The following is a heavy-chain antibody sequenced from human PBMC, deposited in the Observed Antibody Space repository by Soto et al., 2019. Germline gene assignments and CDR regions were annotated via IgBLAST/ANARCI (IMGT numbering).Heavy chain of an antibody. D-gene: IGHD2-2*01. CDR3: AKEGYCSSTSCSPHYYYMVV. CDR2: ISGSGGST. CDR1: GFTFSSYA. V-gene: IGHV3-23*01. Sequence: EVQLLESGGGLVQPGGSLRLSCAASGFTFSSYAMSWVRQAPGKGLEWVSAISGSGGSTYYADSVKGRFTSSRDNSKNTLYLQMNSLRVEDTAVYYCAKEGYCSSTSCSPHYYYMVVWGKGTTVTVPS. J-gene: IGHJ6*03.